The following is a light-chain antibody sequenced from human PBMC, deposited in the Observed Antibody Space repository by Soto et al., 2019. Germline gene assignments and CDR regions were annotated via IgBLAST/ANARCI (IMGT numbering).Light chain of an antibody. J-gene: IGLJ2*01. CDR2: GVT. CDR3: ASYGGRDDMI. CDR1: SSDVGGYER. V-gene: IGLV2-8*01. Sequence: QSVLTQPPSASGSPGQSGTISCTGTSSDVGGYERVSGFQQHPGKAPKLIIYGVTDRLSGVPDRFSGSKSGNTASLTVSGLQAEDEADYYCASYGGRDDMIFGGVTKLTVL.